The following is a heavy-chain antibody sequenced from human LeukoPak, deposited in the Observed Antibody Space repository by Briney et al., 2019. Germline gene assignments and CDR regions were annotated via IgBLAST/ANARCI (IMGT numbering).Heavy chain of an antibody. CDR3: ARHFSYVDY. Sequence: PSETLSLTCTVSGGSISSSSYYWGWIRQPPGKGLEWIGSICYSGSTYYNPSLKSRVTISVDTSKNQFSLKLSSVTAADTAVYYCARHFSYVDYWGQGTLVTVSS. J-gene: IGHJ4*02. D-gene: IGHD5-18*01. CDR1: GGSISSSSYY. CDR2: ICYSGST. V-gene: IGHV4-39*01.